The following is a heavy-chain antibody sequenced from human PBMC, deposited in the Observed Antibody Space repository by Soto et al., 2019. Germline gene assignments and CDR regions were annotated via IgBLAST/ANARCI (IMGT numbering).Heavy chain of an antibody. CDR2: MNPGSGDT. CDR1: GYTFTNND. J-gene: IGHJ5*02. Sequence: ASVKVSCKASGYTFTNNDVSWVRQATGQGLEWMGWMNPGSGDTGYAQKFQGRVTMTRDISIATAYMELNSLASEDTAIYYCARMESFGSLNWFDPWGQGTLVTVSS. D-gene: IGHD5-18*01. V-gene: IGHV1-8*01. CDR3: ARMESFGSLNWFDP.